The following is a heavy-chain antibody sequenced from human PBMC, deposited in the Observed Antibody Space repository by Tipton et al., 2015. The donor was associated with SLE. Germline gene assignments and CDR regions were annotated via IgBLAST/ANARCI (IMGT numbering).Heavy chain of an antibody. CDR3: ARAGASKSIAVAIDY. J-gene: IGHJ4*02. CDR2: MYSGGNT. D-gene: IGHD6-19*01. CDR1: GFNVSSNY. Sequence: GSLRLSCAAYGFNVSSNYMSWVRQAPGKGLEWVSVMYSGGNTDYADSVKGRFTISRDNSKNTLYLQMNSLRVEDTAVYYCARAGASKSIAVAIDYWGQGTLVTGSS. V-gene: IGHV3-66*02.